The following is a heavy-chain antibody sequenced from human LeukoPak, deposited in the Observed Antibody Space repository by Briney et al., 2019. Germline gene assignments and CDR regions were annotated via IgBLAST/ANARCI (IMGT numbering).Heavy chain of an antibody. J-gene: IGHJ4*02. V-gene: IGHV3-23*01. Sequence: GGSLRLSCAASGFTFSSSAMSWVRQAPGKGLEWVSVISGSGGSTYYADSVKGRFTISRDNSKNTLYLQMNSLRAEDTAVYYCAKRRWPYYYDSSGYHDYWGQGTLVTVSS. D-gene: IGHD3-22*01. CDR2: ISGSGGST. CDR1: GFTFSSSA. CDR3: AKRRWPYYYDSSGYHDY.